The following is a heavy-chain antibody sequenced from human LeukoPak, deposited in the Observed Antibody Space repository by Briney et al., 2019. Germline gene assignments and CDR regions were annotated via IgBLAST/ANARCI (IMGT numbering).Heavy chain of an antibody. D-gene: IGHD3-10*01. CDR2: ISSSSSYI. J-gene: IGHJ5*02. CDR1: GFTFSSYS. Sequence: PGGSLRLSCAASGFTFSSYSMNWVRQAPGKGLEWVSSISSSSSYIYYADSVKGRFTISRDNAKNSLYLQMNSLRAEDTAVYYCASDPGGAGTLFDPWGQGTLVTVSS. V-gene: IGHV3-21*01. CDR3: ASDPGGAGTLFDP.